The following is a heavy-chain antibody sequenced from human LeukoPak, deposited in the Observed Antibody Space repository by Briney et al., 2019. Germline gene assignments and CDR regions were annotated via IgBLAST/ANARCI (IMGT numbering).Heavy chain of an antibody. CDR2: IYYSGST. Sequence: PGGSLRLSCAASGFTFSSYSMNWVRQAPGKGLEWIGSIYYSGSTYYNPSLKSRVTISVDTSKNQFSLKLSSVTAADTAVYYCARASDYYYYMDVWGKGTTVTVSS. V-gene: IGHV4-39*07. J-gene: IGHJ6*03. CDR3: ARASDYYYYMDV. CDR1: GFTFSSYS.